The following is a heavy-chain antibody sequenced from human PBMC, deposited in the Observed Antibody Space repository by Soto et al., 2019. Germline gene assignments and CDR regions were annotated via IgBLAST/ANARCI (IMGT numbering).Heavy chain of an antibody. J-gene: IGHJ5*02. CDR1: GGTFSSYA. V-gene: IGHV1-69*13. Sequence: SVKVSCKASGGTFSSYAISWVRQAPGQGLEWMGGIIPIFGTANYAHKFQGRVTITQDESPTTAYMDLSSLRSXDKAVYYCERGRSAATDRFDPGSQGTLVTVSS. D-gene: IGHD1-26*01. CDR2: IIPIFGTA. CDR3: ERGRSAATDRFDP.